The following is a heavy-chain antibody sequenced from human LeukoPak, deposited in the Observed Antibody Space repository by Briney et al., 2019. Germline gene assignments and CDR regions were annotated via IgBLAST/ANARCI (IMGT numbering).Heavy chain of an antibody. CDR1: GGSFSGYS. CDR2: INHSGGT. V-gene: IGHV4-34*01. CDR3: ARRPHCSSTSCPDAFDI. J-gene: IGHJ3*02. D-gene: IGHD2-2*01. Sequence: PSETLSLTCAVYGGSFSGYSWNWIRQPPVKGLEWIGEINHSGGTNYNPSLKSRVTISVDTSKKQFSLKLSSMTAADTAVYYCARRPHCSSTSCPDAFDIWGQGTMVTVSS.